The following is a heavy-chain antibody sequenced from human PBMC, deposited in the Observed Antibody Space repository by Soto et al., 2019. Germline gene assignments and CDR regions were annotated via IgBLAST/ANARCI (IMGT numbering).Heavy chain of an antibody. CDR1: GYSFTSYW. CDR3: ALILTTVTTRDWFDP. Sequence: GESLKISWKGSGYSFTSYWIGWVRQMPGKGLEWMGIIYPGDSDTRYSPSFQGQVTISADKSISTAYLQWSSLKASDTAMYYCALILTTVTTRDWFDPWGQGTLVTVSS. D-gene: IGHD4-17*01. CDR2: IYPGDSDT. V-gene: IGHV5-51*01. J-gene: IGHJ5*02.